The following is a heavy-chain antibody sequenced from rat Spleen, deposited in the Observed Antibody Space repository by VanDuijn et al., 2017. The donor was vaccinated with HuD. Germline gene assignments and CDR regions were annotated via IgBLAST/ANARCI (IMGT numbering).Heavy chain of an antibody. CDR1: GFTLSNYG. Sequence: EVQLVESDGGLVQPGRSLKLSCAASGFTLSNYGMHWIRQAPTKGLEWVASISYDGSSTYYRDSVKGRFTISRDNAKSTLYLQMDSLRSEDTATYYCARHGWGYGVMDAWGQGASVTVSS. CDR2: ISYDGSST. CDR3: ARHGWGYGVMDA. V-gene: IGHV5-29*01. D-gene: IGHD4-3*01. J-gene: IGHJ4*01.